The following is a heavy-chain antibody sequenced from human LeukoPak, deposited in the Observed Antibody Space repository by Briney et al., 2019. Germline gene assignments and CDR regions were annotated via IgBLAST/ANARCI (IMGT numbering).Heavy chain of an antibody. CDR3: ASLRPRKQMVVDY. CDR2: ISSSGSTM. Sequence: PGGSLRLSCAASGFTFSNEMNWVRQAPGKGLEWIAYISSSGSTMYYADSVKGRFTISRDNAWNSLYLQMNSLRLEDTALYYCASLRPRKQMVVDYWGQGTLVTVSS. V-gene: IGHV3-48*03. CDR1: GFTFSNE. D-gene: IGHD2-15*01. J-gene: IGHJ4*02.